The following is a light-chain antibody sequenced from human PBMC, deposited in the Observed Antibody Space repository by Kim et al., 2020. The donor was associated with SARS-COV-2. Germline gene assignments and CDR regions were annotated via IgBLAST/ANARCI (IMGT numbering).Light chain of an antibody. Sequence: PPGDRAPLSCRASQRLRLPSFAWYQQNPGQSPRLLISGASNRATGIPDRFSGRGSGTDFTLTISSLEPEDCAVYYCQHFGTIPWTFGQGTKVDIK. CDR1: QRLRLPS. V-gene: IGKV3-20*01. J-gene: IGKJ1*01. CDR2: GAS. CDR3: QHFGTIPWT.